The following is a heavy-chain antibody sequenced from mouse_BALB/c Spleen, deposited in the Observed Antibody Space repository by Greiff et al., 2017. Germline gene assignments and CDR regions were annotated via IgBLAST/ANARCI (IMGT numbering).Heavy chain of an antibody. Sequence: EVKVVESGGGLVQPGGSLKLSCAASGFTFSSYTMSWVRQTPEKRLEWVAYISNGGGSTYYPDTVKGRFTISRDNAKNTLYLQMSSLKSEDTAMYYCARNYYGSSYGYFDVWGAGTTVTVSS. D-gene: IGHD1-1*01. CDR3: ARNYYGSSYGYFDV. CDR2: ISNGGGST. CDR1: GFTFSSYT. J-gene: IGHJ1*01. V-gene: IGHV5-12-2*01.